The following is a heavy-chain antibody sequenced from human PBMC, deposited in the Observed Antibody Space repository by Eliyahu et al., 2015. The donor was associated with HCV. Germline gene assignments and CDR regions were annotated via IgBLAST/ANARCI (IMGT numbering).Heavy chain of an antibody. CDR3: ARAVGSFDY. D-gene: IGHD1-26*01. J-gene: IGHJ4*02. CDR1: GASISSGNSF. Sequence: QFQLQESGPGLVKPSQTLSLTCTVSGASISSGNSFWXWIRQHPGQGLEWIGFIYYKGDTYYTPSLKSRVSISIDRSKNQFSLQLSSVTAADTAVYYCARAVGSFDYWGQGTLVTVSS. CDR2: IYYKGDT. V-gene: IGHV4-31*03.